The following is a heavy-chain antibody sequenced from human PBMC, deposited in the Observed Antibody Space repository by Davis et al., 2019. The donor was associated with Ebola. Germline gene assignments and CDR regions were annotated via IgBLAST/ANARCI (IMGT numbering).Heavy chain of an antibody. CDR2: ISNDGRDK. V-gene: IGHV3-30*04. CDR3: ARDNNRVVGDIMIYYYYYMDV. CDR1: GFTSRFHA. Sequence: GGSLRLSCAASGFTSRFHAIHWVRQAPGKGLEWVAIISNDGRDKYYADSVMGRFTISRDNSKNTVYLQMNSLTAEDTAVYYCARDNNRVVGDIMIYYYYYMDVWGKGTTVIVSS. D-gene: IGHD3-10*01. J-gene: IGHJ6*03.